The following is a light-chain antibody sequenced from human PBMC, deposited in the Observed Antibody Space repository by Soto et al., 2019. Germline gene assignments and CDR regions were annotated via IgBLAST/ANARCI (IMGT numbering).Light chain of an antibody. CDR3: SSYSSSSTLRL. J-gene: IGLJ2*01. CDR2: DVS. Sequence: QSALTQPASVSGSPGQSITISCTGTSSDVGGYNYVSWYQQHPGRAPKVMIYDVSSRPSGVSNRFSGSKSGNTAFLTISGLQAEDEADYYCSSYSSSSTLRLFGGGTKLTVL. V-gene: IGLV2-14*01. CDR1: SSDVGGYNY.